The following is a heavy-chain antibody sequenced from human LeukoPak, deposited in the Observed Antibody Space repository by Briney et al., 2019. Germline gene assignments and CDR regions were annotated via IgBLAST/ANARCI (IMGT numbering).Heavy chain of an antibody. J-gene: IGHJ6*02. CDR1: GLTFSNYW. CDR2: IQQDGSEK. D-gene: IGHD1-26*01. CDR3: AREKEWELPYYYYYGMDV. Sequence: GGSLRLSCAASGLTFSNYWMSWVRQGPGKGLEWVANIQQDGSEKDYVDSVKGRFTISRDNAKNSMYLQMDSLRAEDTAVYFCAREKEWELPYYYYYGMDVWGQGTTVTVSS. V-gene: IGHV3-7*01.